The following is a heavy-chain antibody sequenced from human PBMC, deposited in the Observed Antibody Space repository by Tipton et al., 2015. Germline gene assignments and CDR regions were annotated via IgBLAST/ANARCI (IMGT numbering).Heavy chain of an antibody. CDR1: GGSISSYY. V-gene: IGHV4-59*01. CDR3: ASETYGGRDAFDI. CDR2: IYYSGST. Sequence: TLSLTCTVSGGSISSYYWSWIRQPPGKGLEWIGYIYYSGSTNYNPSLKSRVTISVDTSKNQFSLKLTSVSAADAAVYYCASETYGGRDAFDIWGQGTMVTVSS. J-gene: IGHJ3*02. D-gene: IGHD4-23*01.